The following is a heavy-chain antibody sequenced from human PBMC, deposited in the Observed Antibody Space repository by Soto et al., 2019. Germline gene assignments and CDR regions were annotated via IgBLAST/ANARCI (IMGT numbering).Heavy chain of an antibody. CDR1: GYTFTSSG. V-gene: IGHV1-18*01. Sequence: ASVKVSCKASGYTFTSSGISWVRQAPGQGLEWMGWISAYNGNTNYAQKLQGRVTMTTDTSTSTAYMELRSLRSDDTAVYYCARVLPDWNDFDYWGQGTLVTVSS. CDR2: ISAYNGNT. J-gene: IGHJ4*02. D-gene: IGHD1-1*01. CDR3: ARVLPDWNDFDY.